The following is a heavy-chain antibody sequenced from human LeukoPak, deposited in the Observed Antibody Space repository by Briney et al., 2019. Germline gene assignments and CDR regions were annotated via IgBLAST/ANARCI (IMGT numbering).Heavy chain of an antibody. V-gene: IGHV3-74*01. CDR3: ATEANTAMTT. CDR1: GFTFSRYW. D-gene: IGHD5-18*01. J-gene: IGHJ5*02. Sequence: PGGSLRLSCAVSGFTFSRYWMHWVRQAPGKGLVWVARINSDETSTSYAASVKGRFTISTDNAKNTLYLQMNSLRAEDTAVYYCATEANTAMTTWGQGTLVTVSS. CDR2: INSDETST.